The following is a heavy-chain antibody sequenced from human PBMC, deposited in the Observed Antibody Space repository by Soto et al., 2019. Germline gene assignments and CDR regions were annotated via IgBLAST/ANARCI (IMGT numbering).Heavy chain of an antibody. Sequence: EVQLVESGGGLVQPGGSLRLSCAASGFTFSSYARNWVRQAQGRGLEWVSYISSSSSTIYYADSVKGRFTISRDNAKNSLYLQMNSLRAEDTAVYYCAREEGLLNWFDPWGQGTLVTVSS. CDR2: ISSSSSTI. D-gene: IGHD1-26*01. V-gene: IGHV3-48*01. CDR3: AREEGLLNWFDP. CDR1: GFTFSSYA. J-gene: IGHJ5*02.